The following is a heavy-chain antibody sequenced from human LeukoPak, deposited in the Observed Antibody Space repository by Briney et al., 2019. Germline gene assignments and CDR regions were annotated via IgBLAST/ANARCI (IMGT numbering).Heavy chain of an antibody. CDR2: TYYRSNWFD. Sequence: SQTLSLTCAISGDSVSSNSAAWHWIRQSPSRGLEWLGRTYYRSNWFDDYAVSVKSRMTINPDTSKNQFSLQLSSVTPEDTAVYFCARVREFYGDFDYWGQGTLVTVSS. J-gene: IGHJ4*02. CDR3: ARVREFYGDFDY. V-gene: IGHV6-1*01. CDR1: GDSVSSNSAA. D-gene: IGHD4-17*01.